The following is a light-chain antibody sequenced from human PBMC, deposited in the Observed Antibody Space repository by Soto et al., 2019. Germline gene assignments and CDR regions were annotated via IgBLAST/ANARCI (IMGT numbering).Light chain of an antibody. J-gene: IGKJ1*01. CDR1: QSVSSN. V-gene: IGKV3-15*01. Sequence: EIVMTQSPATLSVSPGERATLSCRASQSVSSNLAWYQQKPGQAPRLLIYGASTRATGIPARFSGSGSGTEFTLTISSLQSEDFAVYYCPQYNNWPPRTFGQGTKVEIK. CDR3: PQYNNWPPRT. CDR2: GAS.